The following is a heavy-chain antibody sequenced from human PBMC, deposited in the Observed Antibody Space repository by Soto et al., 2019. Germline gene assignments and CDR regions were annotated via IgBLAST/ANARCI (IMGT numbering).Heavy chain of an antibody. CDR1: GFTFSSYS. CDR2: ISSSSSYI. Sequence: PGGSLRLSCAASGFTFSSYSMNWVRQAPGKGLEWVSSISSSSSYIYYADSVKGRFTISRDNAKNSLYLQMNSLRAEDTAVYYCARGQYSSSSGLRGYYYYYYGMDVWGQGTTVTVSS. V-gene: IGHV3-21*01. D-gene: IGHD6-6*01. CDR3: ARGQYSSSSGLRGYYYYYYGMDV. J-gene: IGHJ6*02.